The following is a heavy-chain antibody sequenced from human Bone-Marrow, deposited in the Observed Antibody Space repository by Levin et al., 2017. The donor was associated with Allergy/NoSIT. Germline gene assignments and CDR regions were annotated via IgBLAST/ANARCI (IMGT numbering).Heavy chain of an antibody. CDR3: ARLIAVAGYWYFDL. D-gene: IGHD6-19*01. V-gene: IGHV4-59*08. CDR1: GGSIRSYY. CDR2: IYYSGST. J-gene: IGHJ2*01. Sequence: SQTLSLTCTVSGGSIRSYYWSWIRQPPGKGLEWIGYIYYSGSTNYNPSLKSRVTISVDTSKNQFSLKLSSVTAADTAVYYCARLIAVAGYWYFDLWGRGTLVTVSS.